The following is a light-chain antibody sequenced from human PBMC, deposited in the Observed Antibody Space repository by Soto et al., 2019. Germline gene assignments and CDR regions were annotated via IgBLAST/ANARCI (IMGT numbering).Light chain of an antibody. J-gene: IGKJ1*01. CDR3: QQYHSYTWT. V-gene: IGKV1-5*01. CDR2: DAS. Sequence: DIQMTQAPATLSASVGDRVTITCRASQSISSWLAWYQQKPGKAPRLLIYDASSLERGVASGFRGSGSGTEFTLTISSLQPDDSATYYCQQYHSYTWTFGQGTKVDIK. CDR1: QSISSW.